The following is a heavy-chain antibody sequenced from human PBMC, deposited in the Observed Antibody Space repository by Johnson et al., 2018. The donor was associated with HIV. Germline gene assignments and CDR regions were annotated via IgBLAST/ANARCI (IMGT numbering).Heavy chain of an antibody. CDR1: GFTFDDYG. D-gene: IGHD2-15*01. Sequence: VQLVESGGGVVRPGGSLRLSCVASGFTFDDYGMSWVRQAPGKGLEWVSGIHWNGGSTGFADSVKGRFTISRDNAKNSMYLQMNSLRVEDTALYYCVRDTGYCSGGRCDDAFDVWGQGTVVTVSS. V-gene: IGHV3-20*04. CDR3: VRDTGYCSGGRCDDAFDV. J-gene: IGHJ3*01. CDR2: IHWNGGST.